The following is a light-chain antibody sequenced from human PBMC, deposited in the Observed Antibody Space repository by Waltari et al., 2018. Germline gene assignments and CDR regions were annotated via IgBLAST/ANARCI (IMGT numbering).Light chain of an antibody. V-gene: IGKV1-5*01. Sequence: DIQMTQSPSTLSASVGDRVTITCRASQSISSWLAWYQQKPGKAPKLLIYDASSLESGVPSRFSGSGSGTEFTLTISSLQPDDFATYYCQQYNNYPYTFGQGTKLEIE. CDR1: QSISSW. CDR3: QQYNNYPYT. J-gene: IGKJ2*01. CDR2: DAS.